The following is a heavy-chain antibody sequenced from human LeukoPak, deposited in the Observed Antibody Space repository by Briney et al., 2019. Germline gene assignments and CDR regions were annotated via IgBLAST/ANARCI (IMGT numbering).Heavy chain of an antibody. V-gene: IGHV3-21*06. CDR2: IHGSASYN. CDR3: AKGYRFFDF. CDR1: GFLFSNYY. D-gene: IGHD2-2*02. J-gene: IGHJ4*01. Sequence: RGALELSFAASGFLFSNYYLNWVRPAPGKGLEWVSCIHGSASYNYYADSVKGRFTISRDSAKNSLYLEMSSLRVEDTAVYYCAKGYRFFDFWGHGALVTVSS.